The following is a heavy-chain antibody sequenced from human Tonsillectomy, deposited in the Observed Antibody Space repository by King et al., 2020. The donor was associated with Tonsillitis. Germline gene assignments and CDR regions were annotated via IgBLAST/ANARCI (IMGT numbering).Heavy chain of an antibody. Sequence: VQLVESGGGLVQPGGSLRLSCAASGFTFSSDCMDWVRQAPGQGLEWVASINQDGSEKYYVDSVKGRFTISRDNAKNSLYLQMNSLKGEDTAVYYCARDSVWSVFDYWGQRTLGSASP. V-gene: IGHV3-7*01. D-gene: IGHD5/OR15-5a*01. CDR1: GFTFSSDC. J-gene: IGHJ4*02. CDR2: INQDGSEK. CDR3: ARDSVWSVFDY.